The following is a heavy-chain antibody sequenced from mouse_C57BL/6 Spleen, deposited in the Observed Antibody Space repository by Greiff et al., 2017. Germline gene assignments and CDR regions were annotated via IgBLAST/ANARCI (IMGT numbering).Heavy chain of an antibody. CDR3: TTVYYGYDGGFAY. CDR1: GFNIKDDY. Sequence: EVQLQQSGAELVRPGASVKLSCTASGFNIKDDYMHWVKQRPEQGLEWIGWIDPENGDTEYASKLQGKATITADTSSNTAYLQLSSLTSEDTAVYYCTTVYYGYDGGFAYWGQGTLVTVSA. D-gene: IGHD2-2*01. J-gene: IGHJ3*01. CDR2: IDPENGDT. V-gene: IGHV14-4*01.